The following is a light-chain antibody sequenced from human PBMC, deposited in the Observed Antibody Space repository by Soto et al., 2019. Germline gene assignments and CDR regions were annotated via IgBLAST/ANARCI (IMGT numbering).Light chain of an antibody. CDR1: QSISSW. Sequence: DIQMTQSPSTLSASVGDRVTITCRASQSISSWLAWYQQKPGKAPKLLIYDASSLESGVPSRFSGSGSGTEFTLTISSLQPDDFATYYCQQYNIYWTFGQGTKVYIK. J-gene: IGKJ1*01. CDR3: QQYNIYWT. CDR2: DAS. V-gene: IGKV1-5*01.